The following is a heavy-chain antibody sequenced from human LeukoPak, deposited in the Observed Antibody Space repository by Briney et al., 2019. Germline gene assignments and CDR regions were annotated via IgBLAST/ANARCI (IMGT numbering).Heavy chain of an antibody. J-gene: IGHJ4*02. D-gene: IGHD6-13*01. Sequence: GRSLRLSCAAYGFTFSSYGMHWVRQAPGKGLEWVAVIWYDGSNKYYADSVKGRFTISRDNSKNTLYLQMNSLRAEDTAVYYCAKDKSAGYSSSGYFDYWGQGTLVTVSS. CDR2: IWYDGSNK. CDR1: GFTFSSYG. CDR3: AKDKSAGYSSSGYFDY. V-gene: IGHV3-33*06.